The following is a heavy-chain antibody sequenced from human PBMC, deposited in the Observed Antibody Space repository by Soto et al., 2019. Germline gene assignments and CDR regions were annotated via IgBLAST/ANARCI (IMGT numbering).Heavy chain of an antibody. D-gene: IGHD2-8*01. CDR3: AREIMPLTNDWYFDL. Sequence: QVQLQESGPGLVKPSETLSLTCTVSGGSISGGVHSWSWIRQPPGKGLEWIGHIFDSGSTYYNPSLKSPPNISVDTSKNQFSLRLSSVTAADTAVYYCAREIMPLTNDWYFDLWGRGTLVTVSS. CDR2: IFDSGST. CDR1: GGSISGGVHS. V-gene: IGHV4-30-4*01. J-gene: IGHJ2*01.